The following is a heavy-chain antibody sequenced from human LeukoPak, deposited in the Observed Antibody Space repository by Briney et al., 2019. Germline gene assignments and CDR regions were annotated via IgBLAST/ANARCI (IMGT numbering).Heavy chain of an antibody. J-gene: IGHJ4*02. Sequence: SQTLSLTCTVSGRSISSGDYYWSWIRQHPGKVLEWIGYIYYSGSTYYNPSLKSRVTISVDTSKNQFSLKLSSVTVADTAGYYCARDRYLGYCSGGSCYPGYYFDYWGQGTLVTVSS. D-gene: IGHD2-15*01. CDR2: IYYSGST. CDR3: ARDRYLGYCSGGSCYPGYYFDY. CDR1: GRSISSGDYY. V-gene: IGHV4-31*03.